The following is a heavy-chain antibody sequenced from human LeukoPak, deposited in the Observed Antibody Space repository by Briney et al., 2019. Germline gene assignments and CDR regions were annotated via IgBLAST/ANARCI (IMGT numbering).Heavy chain of an antibody. CDR1: GGTFSSYA. CDR2: IIPIFGTA. CDR3: ARDPFGGSYQQDYYMDV. D-gene: IGHD1-26*01. J-gene: IGHJ6*03. Sequence: SVKVSCKASGGTFSSYAISWVRQAPGQGLEWMGRIIPIFGTANYAQKFQGRVTITTDESTSTAYMELSSLRSEDTAVYYCARDPFGGSYQQDYYMDVWGKGTTVTVSS. V-gene: IGHV1-69*05.